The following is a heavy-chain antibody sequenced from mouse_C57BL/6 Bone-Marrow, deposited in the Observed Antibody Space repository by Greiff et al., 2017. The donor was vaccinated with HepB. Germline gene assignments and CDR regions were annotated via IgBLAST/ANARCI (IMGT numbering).Heavy chain of an antibody. CDR1: GFTFSSYA. CDR2: ISDGGSYT. V-gene: IGHV5-4*01. D-gene: IGHD1-2*01. Sequence: EVQLVESGGGLVKPGGSLKLSCAASGFTFSSYAMSWVRQTPEKRLEWVATISDGGSYTYYPDNVKGRFTISRDNAKNNLYLQMSHLKSEDTAMYYCGTSITTLRYWYFDVWGTGTTVTVSS. CDR3: GTSITTLRYWYFDV. J-gene: IGHJ1*03.